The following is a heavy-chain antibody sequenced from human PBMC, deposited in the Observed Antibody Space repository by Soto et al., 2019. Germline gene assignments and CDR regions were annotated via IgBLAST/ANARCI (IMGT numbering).Heavy chain of an antibody. J-gene: IGHJ4*02. CDR2: IKRQTEGGTT. CDR1: GFSFSDAW. Sequence: GGSLRLSCVGSGFSFSDAWMSWVRQAPGKGLEWVGRIKRQTEGGTTDYPASVKGRFIISRDDSENTLYLQMNSLKTEDTAMYYFDSWGQGTQVTVSS. V-gene: IGHV3-15*07. CDR3: DS.